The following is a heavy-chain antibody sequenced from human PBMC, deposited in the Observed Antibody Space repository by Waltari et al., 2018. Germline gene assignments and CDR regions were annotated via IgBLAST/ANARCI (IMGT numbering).Heavy chain of an antibody. D-gene: IGHD3-10*01. V-gene: IGHV4-34*01. CDR1: GGSFSGSY. CDR3: ARGGYYGSGSYLYYNWFDP. J-gene: IGHJ5*02. Sequence: QVQLQQWGAGLLKPSETLSLTCAVYGGSFSGSYWSWIRQPPGKGLEWIGEINHSGSTNYNPSLKSRVTISVDTSKNQFSLKLSSVTAADTAVYYCARGGYYGSGSYLYYNWFDPWGQGTLVTVSS. CDR2: INHSGST.